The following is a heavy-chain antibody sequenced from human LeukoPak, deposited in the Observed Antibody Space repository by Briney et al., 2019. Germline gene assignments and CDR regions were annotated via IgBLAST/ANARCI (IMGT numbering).Heavy chain of an antibody. J-gene: IGHJ6*03. D-gene: IGHD3-3*01. CDR1: GGSISSGGYY. Sequence: SETLSLTCTVSGGSISSGGYYWSWIRQHPGTGLEWIGYIYYSGSTYYNPSLKSRVTISVDTSKNQFSLKLSSVTAADTAVYYCASSGPYYDFWSGYYTNYYYYMDVWGKGTTVTVSS. CDR2: IYYSGST. CDR3: ASSGPYYDFWSGYYTNYYYYMDV. V-gene: IGHV4-31*03.